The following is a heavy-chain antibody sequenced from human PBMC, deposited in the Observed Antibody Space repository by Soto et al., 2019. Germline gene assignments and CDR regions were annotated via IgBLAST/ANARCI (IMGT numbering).Heavy chain of an antibody. J-gene: IGHJ4*02. V-gene: IGHV4-59*08. D-gene: IGHD3-3*01. CDR1: GGSISSYY. CDR2: IYYSGST. CDR3: ARRSGYDFWSGYDY. Sequence: SETLSLTCTVSGGSISSYYWSWIRQPPGKGLEWIGYIYYSGSTNYNPSLKSRVTISVDTSKNQFSLKLSSVTAADTAVYYCARRSGYDFWSGYDYWGQGTLVTVSS.